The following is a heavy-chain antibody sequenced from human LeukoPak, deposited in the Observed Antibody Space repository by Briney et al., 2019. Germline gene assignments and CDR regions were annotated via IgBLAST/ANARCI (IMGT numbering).Heavy chain of an antibody. CDR1: GFTLTSYA. CDR3: ARDLGAYYYDSSGSP. D-gene: IGHD3-22*01. CDR2: ISDGGGGT. J-gene: IGHJ5*02. V-gene: IGHV3-21*01. Sequence: GGSLRLSCAASGFTLTSYAMSWVRQAPGRGLEWVSFISDGGGGTHYADSVKGRFTISRDNAKNSLYLQMNSLRAEDTAVYYCARDLGAYYYDSSGSPWGQGTLVTVSS.